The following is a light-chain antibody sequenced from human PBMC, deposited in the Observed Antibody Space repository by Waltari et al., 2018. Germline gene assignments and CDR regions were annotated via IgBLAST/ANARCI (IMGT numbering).Light chain of an antibody. CDR3: QQYGSSLPVYT. Sequence: ELVLTQSPGTLSLSPGDRATLSCRASQSVSSSYLAWYQQKPGQAPRLLIYGASSRATGIPDRFSGSGSGTDFTLTISRLEPEDFAVYYCQQYGSSLPVYTFGQGTKLEIK. CDR2: GAS. V-gene: IGKV3-20*01. CDR1: QSVSSSY. J-gene: IGKJ2*01.